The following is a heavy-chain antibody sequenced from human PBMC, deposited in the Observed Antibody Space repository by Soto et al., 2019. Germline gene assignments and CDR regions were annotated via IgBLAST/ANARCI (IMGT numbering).Heavy chain of an antibody. J-gene: IGHJ4*02. CDR1: GGSLSSGDYY. D-gene: IGHD2-15*01. V-gene: IGHV4-30-4*01. CDR3: ARGRESVVGGGDY. CDR2: IYYSGST. Sequence: SETLSLTCTVSGGSLSSGDYYWSWIRQPPGKGLEWIGYIYYSGSTYYNPSLKSRVTISVDTSKNQFSLKLSSVTAADTAVYYCARGRESVVGGGDYWGQGTLVTVSS.